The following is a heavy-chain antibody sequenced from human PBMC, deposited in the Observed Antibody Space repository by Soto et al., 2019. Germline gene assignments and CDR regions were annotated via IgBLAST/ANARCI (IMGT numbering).Heavy chain of an antibody. D-gene: IGHD5-12*01. V-gene: IGHV1-24*01. CDR2: FDPEDGET. CDR3: AAGGTRWLHSPFDY. J-gene: IGHJ4*02. CDR1: GHRLTELS. Sequence: QVQVVQSGAEVKKPGASVKVSCKVSGHRLTELSMHWVRQAPGKGLEWMGGFDPEDGETIYAQKFQGRVTMTEDTSTDTAYMELSSLRSEDTAVSYCAAGGTRWLHSPFDYWGQGTLVTVSS.